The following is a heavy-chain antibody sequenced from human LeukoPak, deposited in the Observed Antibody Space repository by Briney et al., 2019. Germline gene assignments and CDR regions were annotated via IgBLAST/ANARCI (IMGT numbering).Heavy chain of an antibody. J-gene: IGHJ6*04. V-gene: IGHV3-43D*04. CDR2: ISWDGGST. D-gene: IGHD3-10*01. Sequence: GGSLRLCCAASGLTFDDYAMHWVRQAPGKGLEWVSLISWDGGSTYYADSVKGRFTISRDNSKNSLYLQMNSLRAEDTALYYCAKDKGYGSGSYPYYYYGMDVWGKGTTVTVSS. CDR3: AKDKGYGSGSYPYYYYGMDV. CDR1: GLTFDDYA.